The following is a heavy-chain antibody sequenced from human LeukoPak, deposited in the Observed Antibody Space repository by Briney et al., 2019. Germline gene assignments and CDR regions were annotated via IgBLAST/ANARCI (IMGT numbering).Heavy chain of an antibody. J-gene: IGHJ3*02. Sequence: PGGSLRLSCAASGFTFSSYGMHWVRQAPGKGLEWVAVIWYDGSNKYYADSVKGRFTISRDNSKNTLYLQMNSLRAEDTAVYYCARGGGIAARTSTPTDDAFDIWGQGTMVTVSS. CDR2: IWYDGSNK. D-gene: IGHD6-6*01. CDR3: ARGGGIAARTSTPTDDAFDI. CDR1: GFTFSSYG. V-gene: IGHV3-33*01.